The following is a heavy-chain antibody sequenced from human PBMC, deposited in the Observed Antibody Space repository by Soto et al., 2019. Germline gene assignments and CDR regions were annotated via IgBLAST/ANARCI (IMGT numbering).Heavy chain of an antibody. CDR3: ARVPFVGYFDWLDP. V-gene: IGHV4-59*01. D-gene: IGHD3-9*01. Sequence: SETLSLTCSVSGASISSYYWTWIRQPPGGGLEWIGYMHHTQGTNDNPSLRGRVHMSIDASMNQFSLRLTSVTAADTAVYYCARVPFVGYFDWLDPWGHGTLVTVSS. CDR2: MHHTQGT. CDR1: GASISSYY. J-gene: IGHJ5*02.